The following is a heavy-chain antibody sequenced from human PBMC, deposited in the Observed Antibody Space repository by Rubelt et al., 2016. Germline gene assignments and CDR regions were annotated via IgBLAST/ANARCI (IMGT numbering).Heavy chain of an antibody. CDR2: IDPSDAYT. V-gene: IGHV5-10-1*01. Sequence: EVQLVQSGAEVKKPGESLRISCKGSGYSFTSYWISWVRQMPGKGLEWMGRIDPSDAYTNYSPSFQGHVTISADKSISTAYLQWSRLKASDTAMYYCARHAGDGGNSEDWFDPWGQGTLVTVSS. J-gene: IGHJ5*02. D-gene: IGHD4-23*01. CDR1: GYSFTSYW. CDR3: ARHAGDGGNSEDWFDP.